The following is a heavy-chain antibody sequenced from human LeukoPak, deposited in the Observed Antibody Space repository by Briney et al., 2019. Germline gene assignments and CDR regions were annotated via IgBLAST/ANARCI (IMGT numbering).Heavy chain of an antibody. CDR2: ISSSSTHL. V-gene: IGHV3-21*01. CDR1: GFTFSSYW. Sequence: PGGSLRLSCAASGFTFSSYWMSWVRQAPGKGLEWVSSISSSSTHLYHADSVKGRFAISRDNAKNSLYLQMNSLRAEDTAVYYCARDLIVEGTAILGYWGQGTLVTVSS. J-gene: IGHJ4*02. D-gene: IGHD1-26*01. CDR3: ARDLIVEGTAILGY.